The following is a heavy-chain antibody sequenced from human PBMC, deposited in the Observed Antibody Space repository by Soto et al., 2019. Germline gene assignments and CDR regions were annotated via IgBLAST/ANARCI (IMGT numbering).Heavy chain of an antibody. CDR3: ARDLIRRNIQFLFSNYGMDL. Sequence: ASVKVSCKASGYTFNGYYIHWVRQAPGQGLEWMGRVNPKTGDTNYAQKFQGWVTMTRDTSVNTAYVELTRLKSADTAVYFCARDLIRRNIQFLFSNYGMDLPGQEPKVTVS. V-gene: IGHV1-2*04. J-gene: IGHJ6*02. D-gene: IGHD3-16*01. CDR2: VNPKTGDT. CDR1: GYTFNGYY.